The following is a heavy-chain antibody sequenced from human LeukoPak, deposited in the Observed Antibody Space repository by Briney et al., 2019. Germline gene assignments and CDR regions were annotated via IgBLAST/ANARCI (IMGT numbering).Heavy chain of an antibody. CDR2: ISSSSSYI. V-gene: IGHV3-21*01. CDR1: GFTFSSYS. D-gene: IGHD3-10*01. CDR3: ARTAASYYGSGSYYADY. Sequence: KSGGSLRLSCAASGFTFSSYSMNWVRQAPGKGLEWVSSISSSSSYIYYADSVKGRFTISRDNAKNSLYLQMNSLRAEDTAVYYCARTAASYYGSGSYYADYWGQGTLVTVSS. J-gene: IGHJ4*02.